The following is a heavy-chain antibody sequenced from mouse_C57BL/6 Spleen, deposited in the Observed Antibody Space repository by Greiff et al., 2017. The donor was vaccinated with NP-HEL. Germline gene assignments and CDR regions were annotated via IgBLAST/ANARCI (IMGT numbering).Heavy chain of an antibody. Sequence: QVQLQQPGAELVKPGASVKLSCKASGYTFTSYWMHWVKQRPGQGLEWIGRIHPNSGSTNYNEKFKSKATLTVDKSSSTAYIQLSSLTSEDSAVYYCARSVDYGSSSSFDYWGQGTTLTVSS. CDR1: GYTFTSYW. D-gene: IGHD1-1*01. J-gene: IGHJ2*01. CDR3: ARSVDYGSSSSFDY. V-gene: IGHV1-64*01. CDR2: IHPNSGST.